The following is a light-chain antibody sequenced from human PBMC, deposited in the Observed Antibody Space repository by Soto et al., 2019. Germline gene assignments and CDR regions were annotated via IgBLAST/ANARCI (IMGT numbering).Light chain of an antibody. V-gene: IGLV7-43*01. CDR1: TGAVTSGNY. CDR2: TTN. J-gene: IGLJ3*02. CDR3: LLYYGGAHLV. Sequence: QTVVTQEPSLTVSPGGTVTLTCASSTGAVTSGNYPSWFQQKPRQTPRTLIYTTNNRHSWTPARFSGSLLGGKAALTLSGVQPEDEAEYYCLLYYGGAHLVFGGGTKLTVL.